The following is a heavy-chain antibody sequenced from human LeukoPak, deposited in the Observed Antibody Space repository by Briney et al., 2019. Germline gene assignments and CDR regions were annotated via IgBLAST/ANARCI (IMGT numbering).Heavy chain of an antibody. V-gene: IGHV1-8*03. CDR3: ARGSSDWNYDAFDI. Sequence: ASVKVSCKASGGTFSSYAISWVRQAPGQGLEWMGWMNPNSGNTGYAQKFQGRVTITRNTSISTAYMELSSLRSEDTAVYYCARGSSDWNYDAFDIWGQGTMVTVSS. D-gene: IGHD1-7*01. CDR1: GGTFSSYA. J-gene: IGHJ3*02. CDR2: MNPNSGNT.